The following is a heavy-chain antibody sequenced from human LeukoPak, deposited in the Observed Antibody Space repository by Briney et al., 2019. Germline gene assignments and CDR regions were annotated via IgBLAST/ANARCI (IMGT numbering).Heavy chain of an antibody. J-gene: IGHJ4*02. D-gene: IGHD4-17*01. V-gene: IGHV3-30*02. CDR1: GFTFSSYR. CDR3: AKGHDYGDSSFDY. CDR2: IRYDGSNQ. Sequence: GGSLRLSCAASGFTFSSYRLHWVPQAPGKGLEGVTFIRYDGSNQYYADSVKGRFAISRDKSKNTLFLQMNSLRAEDTAVYYCAKGHDYGDSSFDYWGQGTLVTVSS.